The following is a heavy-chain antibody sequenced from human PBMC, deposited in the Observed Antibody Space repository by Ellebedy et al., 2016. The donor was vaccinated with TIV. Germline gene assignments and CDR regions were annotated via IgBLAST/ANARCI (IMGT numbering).Heavy chain of an antibody. V-gene: IGHV3-48*04. CDR1: RFTFSTYS. CDR3: AREVGGSGLFDY. Sequence: GESLKISCEASRFTFSTYSMNWVRQAPGKGLEWISYIGSRSGIFRYADFVKGRFTISRDNAKNSLYLQMNSLRAEDTAVYYCAREVGGSGLFDYWGQGTLVTVSS. D-gene: IGHD1-26*01. CDR2: IGSRSGIF. J-gene: IGHJ4*02.